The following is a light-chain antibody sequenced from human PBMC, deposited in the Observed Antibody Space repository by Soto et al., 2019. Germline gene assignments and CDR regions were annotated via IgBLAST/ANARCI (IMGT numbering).Light chain of an antibody. Sequence: ENALTQSPGTLSLSPGERATLSCRASQSVGTAWLAWYQQKPGQAPRLLLYSTSTRATGIPDRFSGSGSGTDFTLTISRLEPEDFAVYYCQQYGSPLLSFGQVTKVEVK. CDR2: STS. V-gene: IGKV3-20*01. CDR1: QSVGTAW. CDR3: QQYGSPLLS. J-gene: IGKJ1*01.